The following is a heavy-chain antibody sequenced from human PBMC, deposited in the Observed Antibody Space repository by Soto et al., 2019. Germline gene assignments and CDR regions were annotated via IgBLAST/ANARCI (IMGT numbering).Heavy chain of an antibody. V-gene: IGHV4-59*01. D-gene: IGHD3-3*01. J-gene: IGHJ5*01. CDR3: ARTTDYYGANTADS. CDR2: IHYSGST. Sequence: SETLSLTCTVSGGSISGYYWSWIRQPPGKGLEWIGYIHYSGSTNYSPSLKTRVTISVDTSKNQFSLRLNSVTAADTAVYYCARTTDYYGANTADSWGQGTLITVSS. CDR1: GGSISGYY.